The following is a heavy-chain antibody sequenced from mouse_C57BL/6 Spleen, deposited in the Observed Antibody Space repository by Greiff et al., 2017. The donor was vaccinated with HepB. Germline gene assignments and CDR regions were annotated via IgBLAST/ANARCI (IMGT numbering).Heavy chain of an antibody. D-gene: IGHD1-1*01. Sequence: VMLVESGPGLVAPSQSLSITCTVSGFSLTSYGVHWVRQPPGKGLEWLVVIWSDGSTTYNSALKSRLSISKDNSKSQVFLKMNSLQTDDTAMYYCARHAGGSSRYYAMDYWGQGTSVTVSS. CDR1: GFSLTSYG. V-gene: IGHV2-6-1*01. CDR2: IWSDGST. J-gene: IGHJ4*01. CDR3: ARHAGGSSRYYAMDY.